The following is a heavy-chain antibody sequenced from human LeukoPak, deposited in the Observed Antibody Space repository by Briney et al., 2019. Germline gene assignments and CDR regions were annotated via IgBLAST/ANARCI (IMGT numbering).Heavy chain of an antibody. CDR2: IYYSGST. J-gene: IGHJ6*03. D-gene: IGHD3-16*01. CDR3: ARVNLGGHSYYYMDV. Sequence: SETLSLTCTVSGDSISSGDYWWSWIRQPPGKGLEWIGYIYYSGSTYYDPSLKSRVTISVDTSKNQFSLKLTSVTAADTAVFYCARVNLGGHSYYYMDVWGKGTTVTVSS. V-gene: IGHV4-30-4*08. CDR1: GDSISSGDYW.